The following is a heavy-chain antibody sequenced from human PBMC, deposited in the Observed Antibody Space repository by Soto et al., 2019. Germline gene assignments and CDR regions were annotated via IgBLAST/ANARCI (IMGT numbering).Heavy chain of an antibody. V-gene: IGHV4-4*02. CDR3: AKGSTISPYWFDP. J-gene: IGHJ5*02. CDR1: GGSISSSNW. Sequence: PSETLSLTCAVSGGSISSSNWWSWVRQPPGKGLEWIGEIYHSGSTNYNPSLKTRVTISVDKSKNQFSLKLSSVTAADTAVYYCAKGSTISPYWFDPWGQGTLVTVS. D-gene: IGHD3-3*01. CDR2: IYHSGST.